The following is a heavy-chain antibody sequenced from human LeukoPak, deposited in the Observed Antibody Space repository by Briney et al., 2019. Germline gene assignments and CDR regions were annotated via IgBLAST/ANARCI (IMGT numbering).Heavy chain of an antibody. CDR2: IIPIFGTA. Sequence: SVKVSCKASGGTFSSYAISWVRQAPGQGLEWMGGIIPIFGTANYAQKFQGRVTITADESTSTAYMELSSLRSEDTAVYYCARGRPGITGTLRSAFDIWGQGTMVTVSS. J-gene: IGHJ3*02. D-gene: IGHD1-20*01. CDR3: ARGRPGITGTLRSAFDI. CDR1: GGTFSSYA. V-gene: IGHV1-69*13.